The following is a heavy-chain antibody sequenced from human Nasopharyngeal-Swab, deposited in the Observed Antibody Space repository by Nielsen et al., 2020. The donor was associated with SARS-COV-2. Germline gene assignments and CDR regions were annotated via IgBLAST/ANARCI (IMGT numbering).Heavy chain of an antibody. J-gene: IGHJ2*01. CDR3: ARERAGTGWYFDL. Sequence: WIRQPPGKGLEWIGEIYHSGSTNYNPSLKNRVTISVDKSKNQFSLKLSSVTAADTAVYYCARERAGTGWYFDLWGRGTLVTVSS. V-gene: IGHV4-4*02. CDR2: IYHSGST. D-gene: IGHD6-19*01.